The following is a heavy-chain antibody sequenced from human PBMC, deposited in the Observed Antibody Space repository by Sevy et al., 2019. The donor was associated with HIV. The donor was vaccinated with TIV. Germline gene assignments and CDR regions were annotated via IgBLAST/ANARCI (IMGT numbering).Heavy chain of an antibody. CDR2: IYYSGRT. V-gene: IGHV4-59*01. CDR1: GDSISGYY. Sequence: SETLSLTCTVSGDSISGYYWSWIRQPPGKGLEWIGYIYYSGRTDYSPSLKSRVTISEDTSKNQFSLKLSSVTAADTAMYYCARTFQEYYYGVDVWAKGPRSPSP. J-gene: IGHJ6*02. D-gene: IGHD3-3*02. CDR3: ARTFQEYYYGVDV.